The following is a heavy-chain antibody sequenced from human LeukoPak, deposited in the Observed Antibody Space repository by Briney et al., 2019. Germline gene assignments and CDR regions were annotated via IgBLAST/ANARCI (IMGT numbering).Heavy chain of an antibody. CDR2: INPNSGGT. D-gene: IGHD4-23*01. V-gene: IGHV1-2*02. CDR3: ARGSGNSVYNWFDP. Sequence: ASVKVSCKASGYTFTGYYMHWVRQAPGQGLEWMGWINPNSGGTNYAQKFQGRVTMTRDTSISTAYMELSRLRSDDTAVYYCARGSGNSVYNWFDPWGQGTLVTASS. J-gene: IGHJ5*02. CDR1: GYTFTGYY.